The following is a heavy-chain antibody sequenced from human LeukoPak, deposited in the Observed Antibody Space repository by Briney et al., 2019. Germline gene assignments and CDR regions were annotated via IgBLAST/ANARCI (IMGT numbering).Heavy chain of an antibody. CDR2: INPNSGGT. D-gene: IGHD4-17*01. Sequence: GASVKVSCKASGNTFTGYYMHWVQQAPGQGLEWMGWINPNSGGTNYAQKFQGRVTMTRDTSISTAYMELSRLRSDDTAVYYCAREDYGDYGTPYYYYGMDVWGQGTTVTVSS. J-gene: IGHJ6*02. CDR3: AREDYGDYGTPYYYYGMDV. CDR1: GNTFTGYY. V-gene: IGHV1-2*02.